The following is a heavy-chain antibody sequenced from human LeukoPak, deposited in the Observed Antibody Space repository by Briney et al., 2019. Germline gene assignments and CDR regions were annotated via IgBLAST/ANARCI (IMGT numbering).Heavy chain of an antibody. D-gene: IGHD6-6*01. CDR3: ARGVASSSSHYYYYGMDV. V-gene: IGHV1-69*04. J-gene: IGHJ6*02. Sequence: SVKVSCKASGGTFSSYAISWVRQAPGQGLEWMGRIIPILGIANYAQKFQGRVTITADKSTSTAYMELSSLRYEDTAVYYCARGVASSSSHYYYYGMDVWGQGTTVTVSS. CDR2: IIPILGIA. CDR1: GGTFSSYA.